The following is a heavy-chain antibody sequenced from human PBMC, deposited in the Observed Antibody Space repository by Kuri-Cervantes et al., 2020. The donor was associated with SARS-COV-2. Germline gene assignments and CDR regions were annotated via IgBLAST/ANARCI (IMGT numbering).Heavy chain of an antibody. CDR1: GFTFKTYG. CDR2: ILYHGVDS. J-gene: IGHJ4*02. V-gene: IGHV3-30*19. CDR3: TRAQTSFDS. Sequence: GESLKISCAASGFTFKTYGMHWVRQAPGKGLEWVAVILYHGVDSYYADSVKGRFTISRDNSKNTVYLQMNSLRPEDTAVYYCTRAQTSFDSWGQGTLVTVSS.